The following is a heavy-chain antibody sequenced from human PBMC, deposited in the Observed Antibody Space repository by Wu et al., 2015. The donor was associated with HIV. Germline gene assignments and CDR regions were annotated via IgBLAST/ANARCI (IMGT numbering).Heavy chain of an antibody. J-gene: IGHJ4*01. Sequence: QVQLVQSGGEVRKPGASVKVSCKASGYSFSDFGFHWVRQAPGQGLEWTGWISAYKGNTNYAQKFQARVIMTTDTSTGTAYMELRSLRSDDTALYFCARGHYYDTTSSPSYWADGT. D-gene: IGHD3-22*01. CDR3: ARGHYYDTTSSPSY. CDR2: ISAYKGNT. CDR1: GYSFSDFG. V-gene: IGHV1-18*01.